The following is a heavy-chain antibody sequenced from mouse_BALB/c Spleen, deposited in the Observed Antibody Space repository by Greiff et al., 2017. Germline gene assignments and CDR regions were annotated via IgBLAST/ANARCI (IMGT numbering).Heavy chain of an antibody. CDR2: INSNGGST. J-gene: IGHJ4*01. CDR1: GFTFSSYG. Sequence: EVQGVESGGGLVQPGGSLKLSCAASGFTFSSYGMSWVRQTPDKRLELVATINSNGGSTYYPDSVKGRFTISGDNAKNTLYLQMSSLKSEDTAMYYCARVELGRYYAMDYWGQGTSVTVSS. CDR3: ARVELGRYYAMDY. V-gene: IGHV5-6-3*01. D-gene: IGHD4-1*01.